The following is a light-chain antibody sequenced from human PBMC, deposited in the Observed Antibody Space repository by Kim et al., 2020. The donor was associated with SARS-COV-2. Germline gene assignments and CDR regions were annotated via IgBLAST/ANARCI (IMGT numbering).Light chain of an antibody. CDR2: HTR. CDR3: LLSYSGARV. J-gene: IGLJ3*02. V-gene: IGLV7-46*01. CDR1: TGAVTSGHY. Sequence: PGGTVTLSCGSSTGAVTSGHYPYWFQQNPGQAPRTLIYHTRNKQSWTPARFSGSLVGGKAALTLSGAQPEDEAEYYCLLSYSGARVFGGGTQLTVL.